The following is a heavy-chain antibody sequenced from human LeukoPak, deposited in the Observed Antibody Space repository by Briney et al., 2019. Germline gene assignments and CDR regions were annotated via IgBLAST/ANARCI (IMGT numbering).Heavy chain of an antibody. Sequence: PSETLSLTCTVSGGPISSYYWTWIPQPPGKGLEWIGYIYYSGSTNYNPSLKSRVTISVDTSKNQFSLKLSSVTAADTAVYYCARGYGRWDGYNLYYFDYWGQGTLVTVSS. CDR2: IYYSGST. J-gene: IGHJ4*02. CDR3: ARGYGRWDGYNLYYFDY. V-gene: IGHV4-59*12. D-gene: IGHD5-24*01. CDR1: GGPISSYY.